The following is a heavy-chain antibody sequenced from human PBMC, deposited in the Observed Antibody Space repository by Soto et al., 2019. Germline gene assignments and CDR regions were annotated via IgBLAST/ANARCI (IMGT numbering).Heavy chain of an antibody. J-gene: IGHJ1*01. CDR1: GFSVSSNH. CDR3: ARDYGDYFYFHH. Sequence: CSAAGFSVSSNHMSWVRQAPGKGLEWVSVIYSGGTTDYVDSVKGRFTISRDNSKNTLYLQMNSLRAEDTAVYYCARDYGDYFYFHHWGQGTLVTVSS. V-gene: IGHV3-53*01. D-gene: IGHD4-17*01. CDR2: IYSGGTT.